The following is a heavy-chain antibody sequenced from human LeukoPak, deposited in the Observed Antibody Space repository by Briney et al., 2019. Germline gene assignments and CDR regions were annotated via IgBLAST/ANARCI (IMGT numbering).Heavy chain of an antibody. CDR1: GYTFTHYY. V-gene: IGHV1-46*01. D-gene: IGHD3-10*01. CDR2: IDGETGNT. CDR3: ARDPGGNYFGPGTHFAY. J-gene: IGHJ4*02. Sequence: ASVKVSCKASGYTFTHYYMHWVRQARGQGLEWMGRIDGETGNTRYAQTFQGRVTMTRDTSASTVYMELSSLRFEDTAVYYCARDPGGNYFGPGTHFAYWGQGALVTVSP.